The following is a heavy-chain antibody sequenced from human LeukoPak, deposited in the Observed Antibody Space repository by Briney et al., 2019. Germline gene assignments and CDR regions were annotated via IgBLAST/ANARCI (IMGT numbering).Heavy chain of an antibody. J-gene: IGHJ6*02. V-gene: IGHV1-2*02. CDR2: INPNSGGT. CDR3: AIDCSSTSCYSGMDV. D-gene: IGHD2-2*01. Sequence: ASVKVSCKASGYTFTGYYMHWVRQAPGQGLEWMGWINPNSGGTNYAQKFQGRVTMTRDTSISTAYMELSRLRSDDTAVYYCAIDCSSTSCYSGMDVWGQGTTVTVSS. CDR1: GYTFTGYY.